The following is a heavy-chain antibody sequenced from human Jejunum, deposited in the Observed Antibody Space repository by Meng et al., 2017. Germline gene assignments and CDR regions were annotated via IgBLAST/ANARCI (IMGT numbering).Heavy chain of an antibody. Sequence: QLQLQESCAGLVKASETLSLTCTVSGGSISSSYYYWGWIRQPPGKGLDWIGEINPVGFIHYNPSLKSRVTISLDTSNNQFSLKVKSVTAADTAVYYCAHGVLESGDGRYFPRWGQGSLVTVSS. CDR3: AHGVLESGDGRYFPR. CDR2: INPVGFI. D-gene: IGHD2/OR15-2a*01. CDR1: GGSISSSYYY. V-gene: IGHV4-39*07. J-gene: IGHJ4*02.